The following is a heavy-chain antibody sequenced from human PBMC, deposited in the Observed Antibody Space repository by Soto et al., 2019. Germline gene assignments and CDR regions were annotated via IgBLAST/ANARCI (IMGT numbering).Heavy chain of an antibody. CDR3: ARARVMTLDY. Sequence: ASETLSLTCTVSGGSISSGGYYWSWIRQHPGKGLEWIGYIYYSGSTYYNPSLKSRVTISVDTSKNQFSLKLSSVTAADTAVYYCARARVMTLDYGGQGTLVTVSS. J-gene: IGHJ4*02. V-gene: IGHV4-31*03. CDR1: GGSISSGGYY. CDR2: IYYSGST. D-gene: IGHD3-16*01.